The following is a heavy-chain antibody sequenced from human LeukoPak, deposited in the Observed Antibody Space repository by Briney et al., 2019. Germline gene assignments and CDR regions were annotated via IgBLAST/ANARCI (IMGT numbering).Heavy chain of an antibody. CDR2: ISYDGSNK. J-gene: IGHJ4*02. V-gene: IGHV3-30*18. CDR3: AKGSSFDY. Sequence: QPGGSLRLSCAASGFTFSSYGMHWVRQAPGKGLEWVAVISYDGSNKYYADSVKGRFTISRDNSKNTLYLQMNSLRAEDTAEYYCAKGSSFDYWGQGTLVTVSS. CDR1: GFTFSSYG. D-gene: IGHD3-10*01.